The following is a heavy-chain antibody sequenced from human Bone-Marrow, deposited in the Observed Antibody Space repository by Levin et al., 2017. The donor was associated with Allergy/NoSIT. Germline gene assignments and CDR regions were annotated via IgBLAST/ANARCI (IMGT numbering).Heavy chain of an antibody. Sequence: ASVKVSCKIFGGTFNSHAFTWVRQAPGQGLEWLGGIIPAFGTPNHAQKFQDRITFTADKSTATVYMELNRLTSGDSAVYYCARVRRGIVASTGFDYWGQGTLVTVSS. CDR3: ARVRRGIVASTGFDY. CDR2: IIPAFGTP. CDR1: GGTFNSHA. J-gene: IGHJ4*02. D-gene: IGHD1-26*01. V-gene: IGHV1-69*06.